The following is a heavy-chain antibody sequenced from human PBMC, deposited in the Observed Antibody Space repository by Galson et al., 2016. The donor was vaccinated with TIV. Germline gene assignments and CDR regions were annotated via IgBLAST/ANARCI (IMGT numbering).Heavy chain of an antibody. CDR1: GGSISGYF. CDR2: IHYTGNT. V-gene: IGHV4-59*08. J-gene: IGHJ4*02. CDR3: ARQNSFSGGGSYFDS. D-gene: IGHD3-16*01. Sequence: TLSLTCTVSGGSISGYFWSWIRQPPGKGLEWIGYIHYTGNTNHNPSLQTPVTISVDTSKNQFSLKLTSVTAADTAVYYCARQNSFSGGGSYFDSWGPGPLVTGSS.